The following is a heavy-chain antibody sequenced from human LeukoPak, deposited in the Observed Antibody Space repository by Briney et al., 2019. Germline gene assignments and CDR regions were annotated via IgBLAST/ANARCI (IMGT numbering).Heavy chain of an antibody. D-gene: IGHD1-1*01. CDR3: ARGKLGTYYYYYYMDV. J-gene: IGHJ6*03. CDR1: GGTFSSYA. CDR2: IIPIFGTA. Sequence: GASVKVSCKASGGTFSSYAISRVRQAPGQGLEWMGGIIPIFGTANYAQKFQGRVTITTDESTSTAYMELSSLRSEDTAVYYCARGKLGTYYYYYYMDVWGKGTTVTVSS. V-gene: IGHV1-69*05.